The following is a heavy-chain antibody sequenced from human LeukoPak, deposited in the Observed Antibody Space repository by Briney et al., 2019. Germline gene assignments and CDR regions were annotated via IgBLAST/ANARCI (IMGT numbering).Heavy chain of an antibody. Sequence: GGSLRLSCAASGFTFSSYSMNWVRQAPGKGLEWVANIKEDGSEKYYVDSVKGRFTISRDNAKNSLYLQMNSLRAEDTAVYYCARLYSTYDSEVDYWGQGTLVTVSS. D-gene: IGHD5-12*01. CDR3: ARLYSTYDSEVDY. J-gene: IGHJ4*02. V-gene: IGHV3-7*01. CDR2: IKEDGSEK. CDR1: GFTFSSYS.